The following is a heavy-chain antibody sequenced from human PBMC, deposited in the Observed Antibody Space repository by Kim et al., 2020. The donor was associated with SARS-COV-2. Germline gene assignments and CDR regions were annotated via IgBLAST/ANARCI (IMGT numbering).Heavy chain of an antibody. D-gene: IGHD4-17*01. CDR1: GYTFNSYG. CDR3: PGPTVPLGDYYYMTV. V-gene: IGHV1-18*01. J-gene: IGHJ6*03. Sequence: ASVKVSCKASGYTFNSYGINWVRQASGQGLEWMGWVSGRNGNTKYTEKIQGRVTMTTDTPTPTPYLDLRNLRFDDTAVYFLPGPTVPLGDYYYMTVWG. CDR2: VSGRNGNT.